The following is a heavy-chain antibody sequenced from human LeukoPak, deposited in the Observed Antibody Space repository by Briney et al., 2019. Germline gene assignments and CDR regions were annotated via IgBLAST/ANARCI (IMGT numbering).Heavy chain of an antibody. D-gene: IGHD1-26*01. V-gene: IGHV1-69*13. CDR1: GGTISNYV. CDR2: IIPIFTTA. Sequence: ASVKVSCKAAGGTISNYVISWVRQAPGQGLEWMGGIIPIFTTASYAQKFQGRVTITADESTSTAYMELSSLRSEDTAVYYCARGPQVGAFDLWGQGTMVTVSS. J-gene: IGHJ3*01. CDR3: ARGPQVGAFDL.